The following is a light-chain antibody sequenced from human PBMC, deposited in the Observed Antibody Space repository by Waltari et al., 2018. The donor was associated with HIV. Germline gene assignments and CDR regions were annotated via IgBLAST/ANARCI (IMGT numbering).Light chain of an antibody. CDR3: TSFRPTSAPVV. Sequence: QPALTQPAAVSGSPGQAITISCTGTSSDVGGYTYLSWFLQRPGQAPKLTIYDVTHRPSGVSNRFSGSKSANTASLTISGLQVEDEGDYYCTSFRPTSAPVVFGGGTKLTVL. J-gene: IGLJ2*01. V-gene: IGLV2-14*01. CDR2: DVT. CDR1: SSDVGGYTY.